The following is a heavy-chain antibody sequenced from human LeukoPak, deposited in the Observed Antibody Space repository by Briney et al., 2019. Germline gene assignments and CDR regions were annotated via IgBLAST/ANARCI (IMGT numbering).Heavy chain of an antibody. V-gene: IGHV3-53*01. CDR3: GRDLNWGAFDI. J-gene: IGHJ3*02. CDR1: GFTVSSNY. D-gene: IGHD7-27*01. CDR2: IYSGGST. Sequence: PGGSLGLSCAASGFTVSSNYMSWVRQAPGKGLEWVSVIYSGGSTYYADSVKGRFTISRDNSRSMVWLQMNSLTAEDTAMYYCGRDLNWGAFDIRGLGTLVTVSS.